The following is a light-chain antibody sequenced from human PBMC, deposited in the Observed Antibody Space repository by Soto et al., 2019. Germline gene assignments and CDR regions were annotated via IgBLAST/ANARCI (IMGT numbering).Light chain of an antibody. CDR3: NSYTSTSTLV. V-gene: IGLV2-14*01. J-gene: IGLJ1*01. CDR2: EVS. Sequence: QSVLTQPASVSGSPGQSITISCTGTSSDVGGYNFVSWYQQYPGKAPKLMIYEVSNRPSGVSNRFSGSKSGNTASLTISGFQAEDEADYYCNSYTSTSTLVFGTGTKVTVL. CDR1: SSDVGGYNF.